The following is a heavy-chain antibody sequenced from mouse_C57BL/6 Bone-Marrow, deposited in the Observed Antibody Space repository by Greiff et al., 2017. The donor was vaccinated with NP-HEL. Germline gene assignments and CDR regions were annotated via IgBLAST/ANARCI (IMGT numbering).Heavy chain of an antibody. J-gene: IGHJ3*01. D-gene: IGHD2-4*01. CDR2: INPGSGGT. V-gene: IGHV1-54*01. Sequence: VQLQQSGAELVRPGTSVKVSRKASGYAFTNYLIEWVKQRPGQGLEWIGVINPGSGGTNYNEKFKGKATLTADKSSSTAYMQLSSLTSEDSAVYFCARGGIYYDYAWFAYWGQGTLVTVSA. CDR3: ARGGIYYDYAWFAY. CDR1: GYAFTNYL.